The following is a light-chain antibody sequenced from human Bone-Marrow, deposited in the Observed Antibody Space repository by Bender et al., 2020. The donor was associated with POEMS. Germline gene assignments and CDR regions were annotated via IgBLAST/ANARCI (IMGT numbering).Light chain of an antibody. CDR3: QVWDSRIGVV. CDR2: YDS. Sequence: SFVLSQPPSVSEAPGQTARITCEGNNIGRKSVHWYQQRPGQAPVLVVYYDSDRPSGIPERFSGSNSGNTATLTISRVEAGDEADFYCQVWDSRIGVVFGGGTKLTVL. J-gene: IGLJ2*01. CDR1: NIGRKS. V-gene: IGLV3-21*02.